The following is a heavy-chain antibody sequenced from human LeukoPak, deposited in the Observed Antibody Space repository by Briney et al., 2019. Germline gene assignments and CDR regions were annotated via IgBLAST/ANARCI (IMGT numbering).Heavy chain of an antibody. D-gene: IGHD3-9*01. CDR1: SYTFTSYG. J-gene: IGHJ4*02. CDR2: ISAYNGNT. Sequence: AASVKVSCKASSYTFTSYGISWVRQAPGQGLEWMGWISAYNGNTNYAQKLQGRVTMTTDTSTSTAYMELRSLRSDDTAVYYCAASYYDILTGYSPADFWGQGTLVTVPS. CDR3: AASYYDILTGYSPADF. V-gene: IGHV1-18*01.